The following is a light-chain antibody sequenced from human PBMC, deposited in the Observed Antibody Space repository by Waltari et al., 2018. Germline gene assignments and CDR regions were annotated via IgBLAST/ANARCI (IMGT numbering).Light chain of an antibody. Sequence: TCRASHLVDNFLNWYQQKPGQAPSLLIYAASSLQSGVPSRFSGRGSGTDFTLTISSLQPEDFATYYCQQSYTTPYTFGQGTRLDIK. CDR3: QQSYTTPYT. CDR2: AAS. J-gene: IGKJ2*01. V-gene: IGKV1-39*01. CDR1: HLVDNF.